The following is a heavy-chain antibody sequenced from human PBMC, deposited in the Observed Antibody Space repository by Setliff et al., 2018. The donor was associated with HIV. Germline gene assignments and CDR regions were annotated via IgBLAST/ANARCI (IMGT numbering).Heavy chain of an antibody. Sequence: SETLSLTCNVSGVPISSHHWSWIRQPPGKGLEWIGYIYYTGTTKYNPSLESRVTISADTSNNQFSLRLSSVTAADTAVYYCARLRITMIMMLNYFDYWGQGTLVTVSS. CDR3: ARLRITMIMMLNYFDY. V-gene: IGHV4-59*08. J-gene: IGHJ4*02. D-gene: IGHD3-22*01. CDR2: IYYTGTT. CDR1: GVPISSHH.